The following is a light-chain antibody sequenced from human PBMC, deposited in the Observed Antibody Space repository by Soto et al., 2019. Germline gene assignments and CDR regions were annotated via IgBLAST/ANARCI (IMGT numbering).Light chain of an antibody. CDR3: QHYGSSPGT. V-gene: IGKV3-20*01. J-gene: IGKJ2*01. Sequence: EIVMTQSPGTLSLSPGERATLSCRASQSVSSSFLAWYQQKPGQAPRLLFYGASSRATGIPDRFSGSGCGTDFTLTISRLEPDDFAVYYCQHYGSSPGTFGQGTKLEIK. CDR1: QSVSSSF. CDR2: GAS.